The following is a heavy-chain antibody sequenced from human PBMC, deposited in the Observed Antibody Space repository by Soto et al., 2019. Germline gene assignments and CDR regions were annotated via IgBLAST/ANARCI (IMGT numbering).Heavy chain of an antibody. J-gene: IGHJ6*02. V-gene: IGHV1-18*01. Sequence: QVQLVQSGAEVKKPGASVKVSCKASGYTFTSYGISWVRQAPGQGLEWMGWISAYNGNTNYAQKLQGRVTMTTDTSTSTVYMELRSLRSDDTAVYYCARDSYGSGSHYYYSGMDVWGQGTTVTVSS. CDR2: ISAYNGNT. D-gene: IGHD3-10*01. CDR1: GYTFTSYG. CDR3: ARDSYGSGSHYYYSGMDV.